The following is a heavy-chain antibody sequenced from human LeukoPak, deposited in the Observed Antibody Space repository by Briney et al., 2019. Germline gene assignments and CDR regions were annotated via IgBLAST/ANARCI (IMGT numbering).Heavy chain of an antibody. CDR1: GYTFTGYY. CDR3: ARVMRLRLVRNAFDI. CDR2: INPNSGGT. V-gene: IGHV1-2*02. J-gene: IGHJ3*02. D-gene: IGHD4-17*01. Sequence: GASVKVSCKASGYTFTGYYMHWVRQAPGQGLEWMGWINPNSGGTNYAQKFQGRVTMTRDTSISTAYMELSRLRSDDTAVYYCARVMRLRLVRNAFDIWGQGTMVTVSS.